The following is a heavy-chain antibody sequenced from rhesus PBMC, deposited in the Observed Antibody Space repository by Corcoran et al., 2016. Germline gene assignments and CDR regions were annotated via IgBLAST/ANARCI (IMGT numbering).Heavy chain of an antibody. CDR1: GGSISGYYL. J-gene: IGHJ4*01. CDR3: ARGGDGSWNFDY. D-gene: IGHD6-25*01. V-gene: IGHV4S7*01. CDR2: IYGGSGST. Sequence: QVQLQESGPGVVKPSETLSLTCAVSGGSISGYYLWSWIRQPPGKGLEWIGYIYGGSGSTSYNPSLNSRVIISIDTSKNQFSLKLSSVTAADTAVYYCARGGDGSWNFDYWGQGVLVTVSS.